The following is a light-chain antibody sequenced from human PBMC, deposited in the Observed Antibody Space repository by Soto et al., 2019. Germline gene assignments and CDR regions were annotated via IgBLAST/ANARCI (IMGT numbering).Light chain of an antibody. J-gene: IGLJ1*01. CDR2: ETN. Sequence: QSVLTQPPSVSAAPGQKVTIXCXXXXSYIGNNYVCWYQQVSGRAPKLLIYETNKRLSGISDRFSGSKSGTSATLAITGLQSGDEADYYCGTWDSSMSADVFGTGTKV. V-gene: IGLV1-51*02. CDR1: XSYIGNNY. CDR3: GTWDSSMSADV.